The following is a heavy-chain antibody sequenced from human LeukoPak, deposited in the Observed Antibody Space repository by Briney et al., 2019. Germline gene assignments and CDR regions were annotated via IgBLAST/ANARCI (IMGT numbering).Heavy chain of an antibody. J-gene: IGHJ4*02. Sequence: AWVKVSCKASGGTFSSYAISWVRQAPGQGLEWMGGIIPIFGTANYAQRFQGRVTITADESTSTAYMELSSLRSEDTAVYYCARSPAYYYDSSGVYYFDYWGQGTLVTVSS. CDR1: GGTFSSYA. D-gene: IGHD3-22*01. CDR3: ARSPAYYYDSSGVYYFDY. V-gene: IGHV1-69*01. CDR2: IIPIFGTA.